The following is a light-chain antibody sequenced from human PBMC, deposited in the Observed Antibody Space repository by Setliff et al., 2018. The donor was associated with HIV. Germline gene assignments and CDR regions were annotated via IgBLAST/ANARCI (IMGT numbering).Light chain of an antibody. J-gene: IGLJ1*01. CDR3: CSYAGSYTYV. V-gene: IGLV2-23*02. CDR2: EVD. CDR1: SSDVGGYNL. Sequence: QSVLTQPASVSGSPGQSITISCTGTSSDVGGYNLVSWYQQYPGKAPKLMIYEVDKRPSGVSYRFSGSKSGNTASLTISGLQPEDEADYYCCSYAGSYTYVFATGTKVTVL.